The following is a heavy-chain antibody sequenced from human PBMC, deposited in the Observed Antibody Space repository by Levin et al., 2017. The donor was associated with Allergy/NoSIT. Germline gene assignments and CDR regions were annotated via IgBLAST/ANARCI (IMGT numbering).Heavy chain of an antibody. CDR1: VGSVSSGSYY. D-gene: IGHD6-19*01. CDR2: IYYSGST. J-gene: IGHJ3*02. V-gene: IGHV4-61*01. Sequence: SETLSLTCTVSVGSVSSGSYYWSWILQPPGKGLEWIGYIYYSGSTNYNPSLKSRVTISVDTSKNQFSLKLSSVTAADTAVYYCARYPSDSSGWSGAFDIWGQGTMVTVSS. CDR3: ARYPSDSSGWSGAFDI.